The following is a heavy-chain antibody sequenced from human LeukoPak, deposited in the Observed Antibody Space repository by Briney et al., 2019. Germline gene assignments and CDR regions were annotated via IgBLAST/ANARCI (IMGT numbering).Heavy chain of an antibody. CDR1: GGSFSGYY. D-gene: IGHD5-18*01. CDR2: INHSGST. Sequence: SETLSLTCAVNGGSFSGYYWSWIRQPPGKGLEWIGEINHSGSTNYNPSLKSRVTISVDTSKNQFSLKLSSVTAADTAVYYCAGRDTAMGIDYWGEGTLVTVSS. V-gene: IGHV4-34*01. CDR3: AGRDTAMGIDY. J-gene: IGHJ4*02.